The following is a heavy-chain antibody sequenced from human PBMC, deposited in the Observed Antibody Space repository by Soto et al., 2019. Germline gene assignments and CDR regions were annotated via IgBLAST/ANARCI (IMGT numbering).Heavy chain of an antibody. D-gene: IGHD2-2*01. J-gene: IGHJ5*02. CDR3: ARKLEGYCSSTSCYNWFDP. V-gene: IGHV3-7*01. CDR1: GFTFSSYW. CDR2: IKQDGSEK. Sequence: GGSLRLSCAASGFTFSSYWMSWVRQVPGKGLEWVANIKQDGSEKYYVDSVKGRFTISRDNAKNSLYLQMNSLRAEDTAVYYCARKLEGYCSSTSCYNWFDPWGQGT.